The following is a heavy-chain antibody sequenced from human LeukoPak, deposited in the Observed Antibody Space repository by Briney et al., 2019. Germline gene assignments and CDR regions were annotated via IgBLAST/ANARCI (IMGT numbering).Heavy chain of an antibody. V-gene: IGHV1-69*06. D-gene: IGHD2-15*01. J-gene: IGHJ4*02. CDR1: GGTFSSYA. CDR3: ARADCSGGSCYGAVAY. CDR2: IIPIFGTA. Sequence: SVKVSCKASGGTFSSYAISWVRQAPGQGLEWMGGIIPIFGTANYAQKFQGRVTITADKSTSTAYMELSSLRSEDTAVYYCARADCSGGSCYGAVAYWGQGTLVTVSS.